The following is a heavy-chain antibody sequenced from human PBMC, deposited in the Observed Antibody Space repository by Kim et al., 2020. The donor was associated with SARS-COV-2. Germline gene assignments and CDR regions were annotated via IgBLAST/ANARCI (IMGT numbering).Heavy chain of an antibody. CDR3: ARESSRRTDY. CDR2: ITGRDGST. Sequence: GGSLRLSCAASGFSFSTYDMSWVRQAPGKGLEWVSAITGRDGSTFYADSVKGRFTISRDNSKNTLFLQLNSLRAEDTALYYCARESSRRTDYCGQGTLVT. CDR1: GFSFSTYD. V-gene: IGHV3-23*01. D-gene: IGHD2-2*01. J-gene: IGHJ4*02.